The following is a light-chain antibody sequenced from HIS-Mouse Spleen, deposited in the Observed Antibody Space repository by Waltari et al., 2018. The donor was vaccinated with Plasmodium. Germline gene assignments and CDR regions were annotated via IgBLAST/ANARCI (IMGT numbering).Light chain of an antibody. CDR1: ALPKKKY. CDR3: YSTDSSGNHRV. Sequence: SYELTQPPAVSVSPGQTARIPCSGDALPKKKYDQWYQQKSGPAPVLVIYEDSKRPSGIPERFSGSSSGTMATLTISGAQVEDEADYYCYSTDSSGNHRVFGGGTKLTVL. J-gene: IGLJ3*02. CDR2: EDS. V-gene: IGLV3-10*01.